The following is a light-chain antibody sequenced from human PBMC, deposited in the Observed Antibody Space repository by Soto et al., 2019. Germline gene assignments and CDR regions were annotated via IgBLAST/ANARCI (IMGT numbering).Light chain of an antibody. CDR2: GAS. CDR1: QSVGSNY. CDR3: QHYGTSLYT. V-gene: IGKV3-20*01. Sequence: EIVLTQSPGTLSLSPGERATLSCRASQSVGSNYLAWYQQKPGQAPRILIFGASGRATGIPDRFSGSGSGTDFTLTISRLEPEDFAVYYCQHYGTSLYTFGQGTKVDIK. J-gene: IGKJ2*01.